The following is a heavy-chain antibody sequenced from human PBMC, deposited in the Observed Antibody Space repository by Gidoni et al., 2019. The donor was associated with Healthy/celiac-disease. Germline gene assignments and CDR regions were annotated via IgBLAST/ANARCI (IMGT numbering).Heavy chain of an antibody. Sequence: QVQLQESGPGLLKPSETLSRTCTVSGGSISSYYWSWIRQPPGKGLEWIGYIYYSGSTNYTPSLKSRVTISVDTSKNQFSLKLSSVTAADTAVYYCARPYYYDSSGYLYWYFDLWGRGTLVTVSS. D-gene: IGHD3-22*01. V-gene: IGHV4-59*01. CDR1: GGSISSYY. J-gene: IGHJ2*01. CDR2: IYYSGST. CDR3: ARPYYYDSSGYLYWYFDL.